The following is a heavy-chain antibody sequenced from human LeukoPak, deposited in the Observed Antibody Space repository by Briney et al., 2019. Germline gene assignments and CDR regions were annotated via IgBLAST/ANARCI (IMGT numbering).Heavy chain of an antibody. CDR2: VKSDGTAT. D-gene: IGHD1-14*01. V-gene: IGHV3-74*01. CDR1: GFTFSRHL. J-gene: IGHJ4*02. Sequence: GGSLRLSCAASGFTFSRHLMHWVRQAQGTGLVWVSSVKSDGTATNYADSVKGRFTISRDNAKNTLYLQMNSLRVEDKAAYYCVRKFATGDWGQGTLVTVSS. CDR3: VRKFATGD.